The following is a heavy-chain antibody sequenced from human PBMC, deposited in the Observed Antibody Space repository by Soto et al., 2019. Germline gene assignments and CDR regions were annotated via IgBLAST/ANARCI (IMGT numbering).Heavy chain of an antibody. D-gene: IGHD2-2*01. J-gene: IGHJ5*02. CDR3: ARGRVSIYCISTSCYAAPFDP. CDR1: GYTFTIYY. V-gene: IGHV1-46*01. CDR2: INPSGGST. Sequence: GASVKVSCKASGYTFTIYYMHWVRQAPGQGLEWMGIINPSGGSTSYTQKFQGRVTMTRDTSTSTAYMELSSLRSEDTAVYYCARGRVSIYCISTSCYAAPFDPWGQGTLVTVSS.